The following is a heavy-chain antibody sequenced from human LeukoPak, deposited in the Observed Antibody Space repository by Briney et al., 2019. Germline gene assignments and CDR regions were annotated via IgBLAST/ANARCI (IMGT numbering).Heavy chain of an antibody. D-gene: IGHD2/OR15-2a*01. CDR2: TYKSGTT. CDR1: GESVNPYY. V-gene: IGHV4-4*07. J-gene: IGHJ6*03. Sequence: SETLSLTCTVSGESVNPYYWNWIRQSAGKGLEWIGHTYKSGTTNFNPSLTSRVTMSLDTSRNQFSLKLRSVTAADTAVYFCARSFLDYMDVWGKGTTVTVSS. CDR3: ARSFLDYMDV.